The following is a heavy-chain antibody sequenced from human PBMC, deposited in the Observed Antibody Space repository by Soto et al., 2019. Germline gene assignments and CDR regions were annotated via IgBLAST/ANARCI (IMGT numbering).Heavy chain of an antibody. CDR2: INHSGST. CDR3: ARSDYSSSSVSYYYYYMDV. Sequence: SETLSLTCAVYGGSFSGYYWSWIRQPPGKGLEWIGEINHSGSTNYNPSLKSRVTISVDTSKNQFSLKLSSVTAADTAVYYCARSDYSSSSVSYYYYYMDVWGKGTTVTVSS. CDR1: GGSFSGYY. J-gene: IGHJ6*03. D-gene: IGHD6-6*01. V-gene: IGHV4-34*01.